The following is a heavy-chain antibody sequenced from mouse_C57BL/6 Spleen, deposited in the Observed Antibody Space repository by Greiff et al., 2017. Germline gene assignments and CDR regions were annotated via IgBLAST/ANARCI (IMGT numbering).Heavy chain of an antibody. J-gene: IGHJ4*01. CDR1: GFTFSDYG. CDR2: ISSGSSTI. Sequence: EVKLMESGGGLVKPGGSLKLSCAASGFTFSDYGMHWVRQAPEKGLEWVAYISSGSSTIYYADTVKGRFTISRDNAKNTLFLQMTSLRSEDTAMYYCARLRPPYAMDYWGQGTSVTVSS. CDR3: ARLRPPYAMDY. V-gene: IGHV5-17*01. D-gene: IGHD2-4*01.